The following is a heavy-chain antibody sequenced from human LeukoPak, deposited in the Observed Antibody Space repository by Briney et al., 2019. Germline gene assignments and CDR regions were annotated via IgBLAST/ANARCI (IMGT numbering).Heavy chain of an antibody. Sequence: SETLSLTCTVSGGSISSSSYYWGWIRQPPGKGLDWIGSIYYSGSTYYNPSLKSRVTISVDTSKNQFSLKLSSVTAADTAVYYCARTYRGYSYGYFFHYWGQGTLVTVSS. CDR1: GGSISSSSYY. J-gene: IGHJ4*02. D-gene: IGHD5-18*01. CDR2: IYYSGST. CDR3: ARTYRGYSYGYFFHY. V-gene: IGHV4-39*01.